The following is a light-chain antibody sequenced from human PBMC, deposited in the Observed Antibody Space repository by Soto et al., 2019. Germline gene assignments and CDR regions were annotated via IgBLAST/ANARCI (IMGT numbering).Light chain of an antibody. CDR1: QSVSSY. J-gene: IGKJ4*01. CDR3: QQRSNWPPLD. Sequence: EIVLTQSPATLSLSPGERATLSCMASQSVSSYLAWYQQKPGQAPRLLIYDASNRATGIPARFSGSGSGTDFTLTISSLEPEDFAVYYCQQRSNWPPLDFGGGTKVEIK. CDR2: DAS. V-gene: IGKV3-11*01.